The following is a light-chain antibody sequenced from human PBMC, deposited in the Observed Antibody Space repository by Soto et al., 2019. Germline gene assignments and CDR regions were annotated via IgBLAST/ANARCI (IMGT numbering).Light chain of an antibody. J-gene: IGLJ1*01. CDR3: SSYAGSNNFRV. CDR2: EVS. V-gene: IGLV2-8*01. Sequence: QSVLTQPPSASGSPGQSVTISCTGTSSDVGGYNYVSWYQQPPGKAPKLMIYEVSKRPSGVPDRFSGSKSGNTASLTVSGLQAEDEADYYCSSYAGSNNFRVFGTGTKLTVL. CDR1: SSDVGGYNY.